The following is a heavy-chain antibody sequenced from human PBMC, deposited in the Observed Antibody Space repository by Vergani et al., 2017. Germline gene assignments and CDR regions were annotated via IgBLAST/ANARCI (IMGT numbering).Heavy chain of an antibody. J-gene: IGHJ5*02. CDR3: ARDLEGSTMVRGIWFDP. CDR2: INPNSGGT. Sequence: QVQLVQSGAEVKKPGASVKVSCKASGYTFTGYYMHWVRQAPGQGLEWMGWINPNSGGTNYAQKFQGRVTMTRDTSISTAYMELSRLRSDDTAVYYCARDLEGSTMVRGIWFDPWGQGTLVTVSS. V-gene: IGHV1-2*02. CDR1: GYTFTGYY. D-gene: IGHD3-10*01.